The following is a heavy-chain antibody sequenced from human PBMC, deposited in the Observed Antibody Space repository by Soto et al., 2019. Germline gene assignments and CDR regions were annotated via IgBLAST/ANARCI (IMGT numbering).Heavy chain of an antibody. J-gene: IGHJ3*02. D-gene: IGHD3-22*01. CDR2: MNPNSGNT. Sequence: ASVKVSCKASRYTFTSYDINWVRQATGQGLEWMGWMNPNSGNTGYAQKFQGRVTMTRNTSISTAYMELSSLRSEDTAVYYCARGQSITMIVVVIGGAFDIWGQGTVVTVSS. V-gene: IGHV1-8*01. CDR3: ARGQSITMIVVVIGGAFDI. CDR1: RYTFTSYD.